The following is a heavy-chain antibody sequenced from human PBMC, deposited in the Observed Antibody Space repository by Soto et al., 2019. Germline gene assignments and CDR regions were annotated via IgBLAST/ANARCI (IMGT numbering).Heavy chain of an antibody. D-gene: IGHD4-17*01. CDR1: GFTFSSYG. CDR2: ISYDGSNK. Sequence: QVQLVESEGGVVQPGRSLRLSCAASGFTFSSYGMHWVRQAPGKGLEWVAVISYDGSNKYYADSVKGRFTISRDNSKNTLYLQMNSLRAEDTAVYYCAKDPNYGGNSEVDYWGQGTLVTVSS. CDR3: AKDPNYGGNSEVDY. V-gene: IGHV3-30*18. J-gene: IGHJ4*02.